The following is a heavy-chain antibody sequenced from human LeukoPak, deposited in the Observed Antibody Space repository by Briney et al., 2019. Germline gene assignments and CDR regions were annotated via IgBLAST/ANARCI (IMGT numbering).Heavy chain of an antibody. Sequence: PGESLKISCETSGYSFTSNWIAWVRQKPGKGLEWMAIIYPGDSDTRYSPSFQGQVTISADKSINTAYLQWSSLKASDTAMYYCARRVVNNRNWYFDLWGRGTLVTVSS. CDR3: ARRVVNNRNWYFDL. J-gene: IGHJ2*01. CDR1: GYSFTSNW. CDR2: IYPGDSDT. D-gene: IGHD4-23*01. V-gene: IGHV5-51*01.